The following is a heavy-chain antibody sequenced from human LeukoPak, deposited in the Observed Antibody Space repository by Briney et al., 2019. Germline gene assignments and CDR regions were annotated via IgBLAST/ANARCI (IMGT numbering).Heavy chain of an antibody. D-gene: IGHD4-23*01. CDR1: GGSINSYY. V-gene: IGHV4-59*01. Sequence: SETLSLTCTVSGGSINSYYWTWIRQPPGKGLEWIGYIYYGGRTNYNPSLKSRVSMSVDTSKNQFSLELTSVTAADTAVYYCARFALSLRGWDYWGQGTLVTVSS. CDR2: IYYGGRT. CDR3: ARFALSLRGWDY. J-gene: IGHJ4*02.